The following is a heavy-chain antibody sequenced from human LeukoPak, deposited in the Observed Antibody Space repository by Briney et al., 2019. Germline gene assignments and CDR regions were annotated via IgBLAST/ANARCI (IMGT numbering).Heavy chain of an antibody. CDR2: INWNGDDI. CDR3: VRGQAIVVVPVAMGF. Sequence: GGSLRLSCAASGFTFDDYGMNWVRQVPGKGLEWISGINWNGDDIGYANSVKGRFTISRDNAKHSVSLQMDSPTAEDTALYYCVRGQAIVVVPVAMGFWGQGTLVTVSS. D-gene: IGHD2-2*01. J-gene: IGHJ4*02. CDR1: GFTFDDYG. V-gene: IGHV3-20*04.